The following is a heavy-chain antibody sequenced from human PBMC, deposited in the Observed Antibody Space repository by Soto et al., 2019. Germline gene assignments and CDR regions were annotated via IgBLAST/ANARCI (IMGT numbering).Heavy chain of an antibody. CDR3: ARGGGWDWDYYYYGMDV. Sequence: SETLSLTCTVSGGSISSYYWSWIRQPPGKGLEWIGYIYYSGSTNYNPSLKSRVTISVDTSKNQFSLTLSSVTAADTAVYYCARGGGWDWDYYYYGMDVWGQGTTVTVS. D-gene: IGHD6-19*01. CDR2: IYYSGST. J-gene: IGHJ6*02. V-gene: IGHV4-59*01. CDR1: GGSISSYY.